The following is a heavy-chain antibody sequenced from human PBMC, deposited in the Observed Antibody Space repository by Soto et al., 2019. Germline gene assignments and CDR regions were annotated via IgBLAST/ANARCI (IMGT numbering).Heavy chain of an antibody. CDR1: GGSFSGYY. V-gene: IGHV4-34*01. CDR2: INHSGST. Sequence: SETLSLTCAVYGGSFSGYYWSWIRQPPGKGLEWIGEINHSGSTNYNPSLKSRVTISVDTSKNQFSLKLSSVTAADTAVYYCARSLSGIAADVRWFDPWGQGTLVTVSS. CDR3: ARSLSGIAADVRWFDP. D-gene: IGHD6-13*01. J-gene: IGHJ5*02.